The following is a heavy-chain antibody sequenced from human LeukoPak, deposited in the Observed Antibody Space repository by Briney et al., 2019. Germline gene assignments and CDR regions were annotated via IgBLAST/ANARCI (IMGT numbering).Heavy chain of an antibody. V-gene: IGHV4-59*08. CDR1: GDSICECY. J-gene: IGHJ6*02. D-gene: IGHD4-23*01. CDR3: AGDYVGFEGVMDV. Sequence: PSETLSLTCTVSGDSICECYWMWLRQPPGKGLEWIGYIHYSGSTNYNPSLSSRVTLSLDTSKPQFSLKLSAVTAADTAVYYCAGDYVGFEGVMDVWGQGTTVTVSS. CDR2: IHYSGST.